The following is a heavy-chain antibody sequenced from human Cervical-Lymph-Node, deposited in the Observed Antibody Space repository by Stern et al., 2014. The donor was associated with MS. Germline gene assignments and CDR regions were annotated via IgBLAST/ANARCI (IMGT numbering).Heavy chain of an antibody. CDR2: IGSDGSDP. J-gene: IGHJ6*02. Sequence: EVQLVESGGGLVRPGGSLRLSCAASGFTFSSYWMHWVRQVPGKGLVWVSRIGSDGSDPIYADSVKGRFTISRDNSRNTVYLQMNRLRAEDTAVYLCAREYEVYSIQAYYGMDVWGQGTTVIVSS. D-gene: IGHD2-8*01. CDR1: GFTFSSYW. V-gene: IGHV3-74*01. CDR3: AREYEVYSIQAYYGMDV.